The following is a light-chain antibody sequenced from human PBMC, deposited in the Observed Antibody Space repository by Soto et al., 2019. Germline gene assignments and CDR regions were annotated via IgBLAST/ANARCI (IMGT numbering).Light chain of an antibody. CDR3: QQYGISPRT. CDR1: QSVSSSH. CDR2: GAS. Sequence: EIVLTQSPGTLSLSPGERATLSCSASQSVSSSHLAWYQQKPGQAPRLLIYGASNRATGIPDRFTGSGCGTDFTLTISRLEPEDFAVYYCQQYGISPRTFGQGTRLEIK. V-gene: IGKV3-20*01. J-gene: IGKJ5*01.